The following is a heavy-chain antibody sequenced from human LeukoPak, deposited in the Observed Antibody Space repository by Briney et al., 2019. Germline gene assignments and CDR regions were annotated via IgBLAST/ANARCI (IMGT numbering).Heavy chain of an antibody. CDR3: ARGLDPSGFGEFQPDAFDI. CDR1: GFTFSNYW. D-gene: IGHD3-10*01. Sequence: GGSLRLSCVASGFTFSNYWMTWVRQAPGKGLEWVANIKTDGSQIYYVDSVKGRFTISRDNAKNSLYLQMNGLRAEDTAVYYCARGLDPSGFGEFQPDAFDIWGQGTMVTVSS. CDR2: IKTDGSQI. V-gene: IGHV3-7*01. J-gene: IGHJ3*02.